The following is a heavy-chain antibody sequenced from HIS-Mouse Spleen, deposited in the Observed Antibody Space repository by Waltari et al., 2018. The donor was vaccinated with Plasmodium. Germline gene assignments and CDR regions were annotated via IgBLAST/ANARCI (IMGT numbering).Heavy chain of an antibody. CDR2: IDWDDDK. J-gene: IGHJ4*02. D-gene: IGHD6-6*01. CDR3: ARHKKRGQLVRGYFDY. V-gene: IGHV2-70*15. Sequence: QVTLRESGPALVKPTQTLTLTCTFSGFSLSTSGMCVSWIRQPPGKALEWLARIDWDDDKYYSTSLKTRLTISKDTSKTQGVLTMTNMDPVDTATYYCARHKKRGQLVRGYFDYWGQGTLVTVSS. CDR1: GFSLSTSGMC.